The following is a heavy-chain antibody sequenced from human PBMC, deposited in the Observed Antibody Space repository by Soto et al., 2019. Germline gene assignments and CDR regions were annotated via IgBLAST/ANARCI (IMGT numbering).Heavy chain of an antibody. V-gene: IGHV3-9*01. D-gene: IGHD3-10*01. J-gene: IGHJ4*02. Sequence: SLRLSCAASGFTFDDYAMHWVRQAPGKGLEWVSGISWNSGSIGYADSVKGRFTISRDNSKKTLYLQMSSLTAEDSAIYYCARGSTDSYPGSRIFDFWGRGTLVTVSS. CDR1: GFTFDDYA. CDR2: ISWNSGSI. CDR3: ARGSTDSYPGSRIFDF.